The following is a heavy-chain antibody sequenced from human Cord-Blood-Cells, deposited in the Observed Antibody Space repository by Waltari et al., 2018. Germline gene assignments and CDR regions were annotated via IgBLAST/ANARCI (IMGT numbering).Heavy chain of an antibody. J-gene: IGHJ3*02. V-gene: IGHV4-39*01. CDR2: IYYSGST. D-gene: IGHD6-19*01. Sequence: QLQLQESGPGLVKPSETLSLTCTVSGGSISSSSYYWGWIRQPPGKGLEWIGSIYYSGSTYYNPPLKSRVTISVDTSKHQFSLKLSSVTAADTAVYYCARLVAVAGLGPLDAFDIWGQGTMVTVSS. CDR1: GGSISSSSYY. CDR3: ARLVAVAGLGPLDAFDI.